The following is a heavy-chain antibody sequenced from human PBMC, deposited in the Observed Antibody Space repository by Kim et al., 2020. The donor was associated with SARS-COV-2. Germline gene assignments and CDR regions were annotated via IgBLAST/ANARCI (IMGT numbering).Heavy chain of an antibody. CDR2: IYYSGST. CDR3: ATRNCSSTSCSPHYFDY. Sequence: SETLSLTCTVSGGSISGYYWSWIRQPPGKGLEWIGYIYYSGSTNYNPSLKSRVTISVDTSKNQFSLKLSSVTAADTAVYYCATRNCSSTSCSPHYFDYWGQGTMVTVSS. CDR1: GGSISGYY. V-gene: IGHV4-59*08. J-gene: IGHJ4*02. D-gene: IGHD2-2*01.